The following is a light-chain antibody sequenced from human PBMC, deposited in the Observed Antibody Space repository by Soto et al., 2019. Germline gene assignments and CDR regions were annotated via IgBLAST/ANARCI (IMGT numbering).Light chain of an antibody. Sequence: QSALNQPPSASGSPGQSVTISCTGTKNDIGVYDFVSWYQHHPGKAPRLIIYEVVQRPSGVPDRFSGYKSGNTASLTVSGLQAADEADYFCKSYAGSNTYVFGSGTKVTV. CDR3: KSYAGSNTYV. CDR1: KNDIGVYDF. J-gene: IGLJ1*01. V-gene: IGLV2-8*01. CDR2: EVV.